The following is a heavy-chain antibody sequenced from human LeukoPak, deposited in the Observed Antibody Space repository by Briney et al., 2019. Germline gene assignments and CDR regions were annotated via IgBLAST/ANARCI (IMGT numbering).Heavy chain of an antibody. D-gene: IGHD3-22*01. V-gene: IGHV5-51*01. CDR1: GYSFTSYW. CDR3: ARGSSYYYDSSGYYQDFDY. Sequence: GESLKISRKGSGYSFTSYWIGWVRQMPGKGLEWMGIIYPGDSDTRYSPSFQGQVTISADKSISTAYLQWSSLKASDTAMYYCARGSSYYYDSSGYYQDFDYWGQGTLVTVSS. CDR2: IYPGDSDT. J-gene: IGHJ4*02.